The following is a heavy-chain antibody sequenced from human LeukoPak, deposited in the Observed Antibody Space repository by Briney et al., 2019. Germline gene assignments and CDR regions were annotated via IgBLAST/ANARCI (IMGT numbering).Heavy chain of an antibody. CDR3: AKSQLLSSYDDFDI. CDR1: GFTFDEYA. Sequence: GGSLRLSCAASGFTFDEYAMHWVRQAPGKGLEWVSGISWNSGSIVYADSVKGRFTISRDNAKNSLYLQMNTLRAEDTALYYCAKSQLLSSYDDFDIWGQGTMVTVSS. D-gene: IGHD2-2*01. CDR2: ISWNSGSI. V-gene: IGHV3-9*01. J-gene: IGHJ3*02.